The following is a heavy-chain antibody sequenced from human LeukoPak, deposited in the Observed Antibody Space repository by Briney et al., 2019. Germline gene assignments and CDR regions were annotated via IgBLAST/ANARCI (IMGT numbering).Heavy chain of an antibody. CDR1: GGSISSYY. CDR2: IYTSGST. CDR3: ARTNYDFWSGTKEIDY. D-gene: IGHD3-3*01. Sequence: SETLSLTCTVSGGSISSYYWSWIRQPAGKGLEWIGRIYTSGSTNYNPSLKSRVTMSVDTSKNQFSLKLSSVTAADTAVYYCARTNYDFWSGTKEIDYWGQGTLVTVSS. J-gene: IGHJ4*02. V-gene: IGHV4-4*07.